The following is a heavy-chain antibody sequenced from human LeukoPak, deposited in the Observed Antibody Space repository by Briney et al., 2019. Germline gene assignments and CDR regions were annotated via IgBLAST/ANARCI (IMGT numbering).Heavy chain of an antibody. J-gene: IGHJ4*02. CDR1: GYTFTGYY. Sequence: APVKVSCKASGYTFTGYYMHWVRQAPGQGLEWMGWINPNSGGTNYAQKFQGRVTMTRDTSISTAYMELSRLRSDDTAVYYCARDFEIFGVVIDLFDYWGQGTLVTVSS. D-gene: IGHD3-3*01. CDR3: ARDFEIFGVVIDLFDY. CDR2: INPNSGGT. V-gene: IGHV1-2*02.